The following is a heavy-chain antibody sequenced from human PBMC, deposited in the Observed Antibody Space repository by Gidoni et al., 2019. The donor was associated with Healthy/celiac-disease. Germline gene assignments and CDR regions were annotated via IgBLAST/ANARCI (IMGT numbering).Heavy chain of an antibody. CDR3: ARVEVVPAAMYYYYGMDV. CDR2: IIPIFGTA. V-gene: IGHV1-69*01. Sequence: QVQLVQSGAEVKKPGSSVKVSCKASGGTFSSYAISWVRQAPGQGLEWMGGIIPIFGTANYAQKFQGRVTITADESTSTAYVELSSLRSEDTAVYYCARVEVVPAAMYYYYGMDVWGQGTTVTVSS. D-gene: IGHD2-2*01. CDR1: GGTFSSYA. J-gene: IGHJ6*02.